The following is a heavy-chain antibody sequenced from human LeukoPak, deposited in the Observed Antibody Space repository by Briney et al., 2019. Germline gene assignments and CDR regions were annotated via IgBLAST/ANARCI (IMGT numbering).Heavy chain of an antibody. CDR2: IYTSGST. V-gene: IGHV4-61*02. Sequence: SQTLSLTCTVSGGSISSGSYYWSWIRQPAGKGLEWIGRIYTSGSTNYNPSLKSRVTISVDTSKNQFSLKLSSVTAADTAVYYCARAANYYDSSTSKGGFDYWGQGTLVTVSS. D-gene: IGHD3-22*01. CDR3: ARAANYYDSSTSKGGFDY. CDR1: GGSISSGSYY. J-gene: IGHJ4*02.